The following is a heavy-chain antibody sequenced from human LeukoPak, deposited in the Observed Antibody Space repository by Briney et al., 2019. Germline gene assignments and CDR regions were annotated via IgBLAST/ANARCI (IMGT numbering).Heavy chain of an antibody. CDR2: IYYSGST. Sequence: SETLSLTCTVSGGSISSSSYYWGWIRQPPGKGLEWIGSIYYSGSTYYNPSLKSRVTISVDTSKNQFSLKLSSVTAADTAVYYCARGGGYRTNWFDPWGQGTLVTVSS. V-gene: IGHV4-39*07. CDR3: ARGGGYRTNWFDP. J-gene: IGHJ5*02. D-gene: IGHD5-12*01. CDR1: GGSISSSSYY.